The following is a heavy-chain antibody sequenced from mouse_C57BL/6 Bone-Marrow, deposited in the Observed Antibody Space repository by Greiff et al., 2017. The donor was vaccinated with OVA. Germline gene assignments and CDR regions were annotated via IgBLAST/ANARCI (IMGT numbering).Heavy chain of an antibody. J-gene: IGHJ1*03. CDR3: ARRNWSYWYFDV. Sequence: DVQLQESGPGLVKPSQSLSLTCSVTGYSITSGYYWNWIRQFPGNKLEWMGYISYDGSNNYNPSLKNRISITRDTSKNQFFLKLNSVTTEDTATYYCARRNWSYWYFDVWGTGTTVTVSS. V-gene: IGHV3-6*01. CDR2: ISYDGSN. CDR1: GYSITSGYY. D-gene: IGHD4-1*01.